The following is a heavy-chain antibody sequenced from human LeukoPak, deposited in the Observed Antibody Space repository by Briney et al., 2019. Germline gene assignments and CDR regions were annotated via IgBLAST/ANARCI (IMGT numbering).Heavy chain of an antibody. CDR2: IYYSGST. D-gene: IGHD3-22*01. J-gene: IGHJ3*02. Sequence: PSETLSLTCTVSGGSISSSSYYWGWIRQPPGKGLEWIGSIYYSGSTYYNPSLKSRVTISVDTSKNQFSLKLSSVTAADTAVYYCAREFTYYYDSSGYYGAFDIWGQGTMVTVSS. CDR3: AREFTYYYDSSGYYGAFDI. CDR1: GGSISSSSYY. V-gene: IGHV4-39*07.